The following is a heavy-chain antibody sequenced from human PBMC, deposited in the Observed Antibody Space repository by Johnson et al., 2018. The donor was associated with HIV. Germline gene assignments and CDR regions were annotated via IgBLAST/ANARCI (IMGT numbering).Heavy chain of an antibody. Sequence: VQLVESGGGLIQPGGSLRLSCAASGFTVSSNYMSWVRQAQGKGLEWVSGINWNGGSTGYADSVKGRFTISRDNAKNSLYLQMNSLRAEDTALYYCAKDRRCSSTGCYDAFDIWGQGTMVTVSS. CDR2: INWNGGST. D-gene: IGHD2-2*01. CDR1: GFTVSSNY. CDR3: AKDRRCSSTGCYDAFDI. V-gene: IGHV3-20*04. J-gene: IGHJ3*02.